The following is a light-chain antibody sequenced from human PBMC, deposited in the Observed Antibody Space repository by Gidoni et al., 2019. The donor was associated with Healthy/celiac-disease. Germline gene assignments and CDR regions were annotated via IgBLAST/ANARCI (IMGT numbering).Light chain of an antibody. CDR3: QQYHNWPPWT. J-gene: IGKJ1*01. CDR2: VAS. V-gene: IGKV3-15*01. Sequence: IVMPQSPATLSVSPGERATLSCRSSQRVSSNLAWSQQKPGQAPRLLIYVASSSATGIPARFSGSGSWTDFSLTISSLQSEDFAVYYCQQYHNWPPWTFGQXTKVEIK. CDR1: QRVSSN.